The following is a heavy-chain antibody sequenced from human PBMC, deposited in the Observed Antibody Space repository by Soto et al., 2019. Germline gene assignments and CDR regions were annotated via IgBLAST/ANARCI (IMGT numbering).Heavy chain of an antibody. CDR2: IKGDGINT. Sequence: EVQLVESGGGLVQPGGSLRLSCAASGFTFSNYWIHWVRQAPGKGLVWVSRIKGDGINTNYADSVKGRFTISRDNAGNTVYLQMNSLRTDDTAVYYCARGIPGHYGFDVWGQGTMDTVSS. CDR1: GFTFSNYW. D-gene: IGHD1-20*01. J-gene: IGHJ3*01. V-gene: IGHV3-74*01. CDR3: ARGIPGHYGFDV.